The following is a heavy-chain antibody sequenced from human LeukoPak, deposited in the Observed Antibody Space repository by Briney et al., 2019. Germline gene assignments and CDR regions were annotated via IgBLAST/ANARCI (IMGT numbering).Heavy chain of an antibody. CDR2: FHPEDDEI. J-gene: IGHJ4*02. D-gene: IGHD1-26*01. CDR1: GSSLSGLS. CDR3: VTGDHSPYSFHY. Sequence: ASVKVSCTVSGSSLSGLSMHWVRHSPPKGLEWLGGFHPEDDEIIYAQNFQGRVTMTEDTSTDTAYMELRSLRSEDTAVYYCVTGDHSPYSFHYWGQGTLVTVSS. V-gene: IGHV1-24*01.